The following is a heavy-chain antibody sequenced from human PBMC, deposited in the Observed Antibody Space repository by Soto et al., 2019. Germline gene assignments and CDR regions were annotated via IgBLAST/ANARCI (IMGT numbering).Heavy chain of an antibody. CDR1: GGSISGSSDY. D-gene: IGHD3-16*01. CDR2: IYYSGSP. Sequence: SETLSLTCTAFGGSISGSSDYWGWIHQPPGKGLEWIGSIYYSGSPYYNPSLKSRVTISVDTSKNQFSLKLNSVTAADTAVYYCARQGGGSNGRHPHAWLDPWGQGTLVTVSS. CDR3: ARQGGGSNGRHPHAWLDP. J-gene: IGHJ5*02. V-gene: IGHV4-39*01.